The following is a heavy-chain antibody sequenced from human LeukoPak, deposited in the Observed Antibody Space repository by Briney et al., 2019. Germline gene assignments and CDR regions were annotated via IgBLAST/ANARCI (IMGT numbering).Heavy chain of an antibody. D-gene: IGHD6-13*01. V-gene: IGHV4-59*01. Sequence: PSETLSLTCTVSGDSITNYYWSWIRQPPGKGLEWIGYIYYSGSTNYNPSLKSRVTISVDTSKNQFSLKLSSVTAADTAVYYCARERPWYSSSWFTPEGNYMDVWGKGTTVTVSS. CDR1: GDSITNYY. J-gene: IGHJ6*03. CDR2: IYYSGST. CDR3: ARERPWYSSSWFTPEGNYMDV.